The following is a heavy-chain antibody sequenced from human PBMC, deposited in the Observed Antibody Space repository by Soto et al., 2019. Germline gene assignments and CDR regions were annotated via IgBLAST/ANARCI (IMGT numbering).Heavy chain of an antibody. V-gene: IGHV3-23*01. Sequence: PGGSLRLSCAASGFTFSSYAMSWVRQAPGKGLEWISAISGSGDIAYYADSVKGRFTISRDNSKNTLYLQMNSLRAEDTAVYYCATGVCPGGAGNWSDPWGQGTLVAVSS. D-gene: IGHD2-8*01. CDR2: ISGSGDIA. CDR3: ATGVCPGGAGNWSDP. CDR1: GFTFSSYA. J-gene: IGHJ5*02.